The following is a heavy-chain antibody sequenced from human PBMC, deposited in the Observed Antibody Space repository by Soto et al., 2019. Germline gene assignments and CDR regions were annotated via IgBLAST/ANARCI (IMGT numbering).Heavy chain of an antibody. D-gene: IGHD2-2*01. J-gene: IGHJ3*02. CDR3: ERLYCSSPSCYSPGAFEI. Sequence: GGSLRLSCAASGFPFSSYGMHWVRQSPGKGLEWVALIWFDGSDKYYADSVKGRFTMSRDNSKNTVYLQMNSLRAEDTAMYYCERLYCSSPSCYSPGAFEIRGQGTMFTVSS. CDR2: IWFDGSDK. CDR1: GFPFSSYG. V-gene: IGHV3-33*01.